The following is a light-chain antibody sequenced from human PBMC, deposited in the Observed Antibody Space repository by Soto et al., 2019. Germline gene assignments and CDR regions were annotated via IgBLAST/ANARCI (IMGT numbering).Light chain of an antibody. Sequence: QSALTQPASVSGSHGQSITISCTGTSSDVGFYYLVSWYQQHPGKAPKLIIYEVSERPSGVSNRFSGSKSGNTASLTISGLQAEDEADYYCCSYASSNTYVFATGTKVTVL. V-gene: IGLV2-23*02. CDR1: SSDVGFYYL. CDR3: CSYASSNTYV. CDR2: EVS. J-gene: IGLJ1*01.